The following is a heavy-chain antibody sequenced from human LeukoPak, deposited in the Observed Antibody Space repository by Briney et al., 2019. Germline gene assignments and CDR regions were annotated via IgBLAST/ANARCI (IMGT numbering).Heavy chain of an antibody. D-gene: IGHD4-23*01. CDR1: GFTFSSYA. Sequence: GGSLRLSCAASGFTFSSYAMHWVRQAPGKGLEWVAVISYDGSNKYYADSVKGRFTISRDNSKNTLYLQMNSLRAEDTAVYYCAREIGGNSDYFDYWGQGTLVTVS. CDR3: AREIGGNSDYFDY. J-gene: IGHJ4*02. V-gene: IGHV3-30*04. CDR2: ISYDGSNK.